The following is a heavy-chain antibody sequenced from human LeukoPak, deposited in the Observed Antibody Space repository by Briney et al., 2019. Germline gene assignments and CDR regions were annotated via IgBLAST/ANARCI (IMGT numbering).Heavy chain of an antibody. V-gene: IGHV3-7*01. Sequence: GGSLRLSCAASGFTFSSYWMSWVRQAPGRGLEWVASIKQDGSEKYYVDSVKGRFTISRDNAKNSLYLQMNSLRAEDTAVYYCASGAPTYYYGSGSYLDYWGQGTLVTVSS. J-gene: IGHJ4*02. D-gene: IGHD3-10*01. CDR3: ASGAPTYYYGSGSYLDY. CDR2: IKQDGSEK. CDR1: GFTFSSYW.